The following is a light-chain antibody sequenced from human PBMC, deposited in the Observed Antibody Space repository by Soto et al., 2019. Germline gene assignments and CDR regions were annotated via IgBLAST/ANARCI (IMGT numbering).Light chain of an antibody. CDR2: GAS. V-gene: IGKV3-20*01. Sequence: DIVLTQSPGTLSLSPGDGATLSCRASETVSSSYLAWYQQKPGQAPRLLIYGASSRATDIPDRFSGSGSGTDFTLTISRLEPEDLAVYYCQQYGSSVWTFGQGTKVDIK. J-gene: IGKJ1*01. CDR1: ETVSSSY. CDR3: QQYGSSVWT.